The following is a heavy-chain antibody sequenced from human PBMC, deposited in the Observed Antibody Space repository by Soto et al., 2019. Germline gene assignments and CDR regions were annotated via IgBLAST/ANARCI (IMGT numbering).Heavy chain of an antibody. Sequence: ASVKVSCKTSGFTFTSSAVQWVRQTRGQRLEWIGWIVVGSGNTKYAQKFQERVTITRDMSTTTAYMELSSLRFEDTAVYYCAAEGGGADYWGQGTLVTVSS. CDR3: AAEGGGADY. CDR1: GFTFTSSA. J-gene: IGHJ4*02. D-gene: IGHD3-16*01. CDR2: IVVGSGNT. V-gene: IGHV1-58*01.